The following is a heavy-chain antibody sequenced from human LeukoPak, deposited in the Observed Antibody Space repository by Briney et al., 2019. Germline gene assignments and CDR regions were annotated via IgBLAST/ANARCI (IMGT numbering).Heavy chain of an antibody. Sequence: GGSMRLSCAASGFTFSSYSMNWVRQAPGKGLEWVSSISSSSSYIYYADSVKGRFTISRDNAKDSLYLQMNSLRVEDTAVYYCARDLTGGYYDSSGYRPLDYWGQGTLVTVSS. CDR3: ARDLTGGYYDSSGYRPLDY. J-gene: IGHJ4*02. D-gene: IGHD3-22*01. CDR2: ISSSSSYI. V-gene: IGHV3-21*01. CDR1: GFTFSSYS.